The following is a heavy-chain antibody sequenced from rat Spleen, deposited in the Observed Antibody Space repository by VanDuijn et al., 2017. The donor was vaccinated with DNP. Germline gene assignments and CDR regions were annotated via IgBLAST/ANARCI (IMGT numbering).Heavy chain of an antibody. D-gene: IGHD5-1*01. V-gene: IGHV5-58*01. J-gene: IGHJ1*01. CDR1: GFTFNNYW. Sequence: EVQLVETGGGLVKSGRSLKLSCVVSGFTFNNYWMYWIRQAPGKGLEWVASISTDGGSTDYPDSVKGRFTISRDNAENSMYLQMNSLRSEDTATYYCATRGLGPRYYWHFDFWGPGTMVTVSS. CDR3: ATRGLGPRYYWHFDF. CDR2: ISTDGGST.